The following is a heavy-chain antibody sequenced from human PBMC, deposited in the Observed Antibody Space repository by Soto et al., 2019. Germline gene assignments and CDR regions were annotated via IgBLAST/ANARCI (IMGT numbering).Heavy chain of an antibody. D-gene: IGHD3-9*01. CDR2: ISSTSSAR. Sequence: DVQLVESGGGFIQPGESLRLSCAASGFTFSVHSMNWVRRAPGKGLEWVSYISSTSSARYYADSVRGRFTISTDNAKYSLYLQMNSLTDEDTAVYYCARDSDIYYGMDVWGQGTTVTVSS. CDR1: GFTFSVHS. V-gene: IGHV3-48*02. CDR3: ARDSDIYYGMDV. J-gene: IGHJ6*02.